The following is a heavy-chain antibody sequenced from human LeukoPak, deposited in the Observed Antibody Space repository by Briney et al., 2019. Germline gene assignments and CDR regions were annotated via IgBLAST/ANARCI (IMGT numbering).Heavy chain of an antibody. CDR1: GYTFTGYY. D-gene: IGHD1-7*01. CDR2: INPSGGST. J-gene: IGHJ4*02. Sequence: ASVKVSCKASGYTFTGYYMHWVRQAPGQGLEWMGIINPSGGSTSYAQKFQGRVTMTRDTSTSTVYMELSSLRSEDTAVYYCARAVTGTRPIDYWGQGTLVTVSS. V-gene: IGHV1-46*01. CDR3: ARAVTGTRPIDY.